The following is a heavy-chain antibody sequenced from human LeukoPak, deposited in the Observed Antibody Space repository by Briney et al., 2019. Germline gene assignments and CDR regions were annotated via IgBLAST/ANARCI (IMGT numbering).Heavy chain of an antibody. J-gene: IGHJ3*02. Sequence: GGSLRLSCAASGFTFLRHGMTWFRQAPGKGLEWVSGISASGGATYYADSVKGRFTISRDNSKNTLYLQMNSLKAEDAALYYCAKDGSLRLGASGFAFDIWGRGTMVTVSS. CDR1: GFTFLRHG. V-gene: IGHV3-23*01. D-gene: IGHD3-16*01. CDR2: ISASGGAT. CDR3: AKDGSLRLGASGFAFDI.